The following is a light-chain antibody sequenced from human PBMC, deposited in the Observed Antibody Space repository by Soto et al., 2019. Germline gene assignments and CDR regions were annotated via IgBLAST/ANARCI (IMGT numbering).Light chain of an antibody. Sequence: VLTQPPSVSGAPGQTITISCTGSSSNIGADFGVHWYQQLPGAAPKLVIFVNTNRPSGVPDRFSGSKSGTSASLAITGLQAEDEADYYCQSYDRSLSGWVFGTGTKVTVL. J-gene: IGLJ3*02. CDR3: QSYDRSLSGWV. CDR2: VNT. CDR1: SSNIGADFG. V-gene: IGLV1-40*01.